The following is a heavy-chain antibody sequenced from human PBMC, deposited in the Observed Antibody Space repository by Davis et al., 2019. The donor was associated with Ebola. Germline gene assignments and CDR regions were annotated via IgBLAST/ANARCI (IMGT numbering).Heavy chain of an antibody. V-gene: IGHV4-39*01. D-gene: IGHD3-10*01. J-gene: IGHJ4*02. Sequence: MPSETLSLTCTVSGGSISSSSYYWGWIRQPPGKGLEWIGSIYYSGSTYYNPSLKSRVTISVDTSKSQFSLKLSSVTAADTAVYYCARVRYYGSGSPIDYWGQGTLVTVSS. CDR2: IYYSGST. CDR1: GGSISSSSYY. CDR3: ARVRYYGSGSPIDY.